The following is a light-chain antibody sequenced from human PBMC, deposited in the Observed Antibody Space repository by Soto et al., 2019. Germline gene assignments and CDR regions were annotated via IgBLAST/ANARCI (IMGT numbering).Light chain of an antibody. Sequence: EIVMTQSPATLSVSPGERATLSCRASQSVSSNLAWYQQNPGQAPRLLIYGASTRATGIPARFSGSGSGTEFTLTISSLQSEDFAVYYCQQYNNWLYTFGQGTKVDIK. V-gene: IGKV3-15*01. J-gene: IGKJ2*01. CDR3: QQYNNWLYT. CDR2: GAS. CDR1: QSVSSN.